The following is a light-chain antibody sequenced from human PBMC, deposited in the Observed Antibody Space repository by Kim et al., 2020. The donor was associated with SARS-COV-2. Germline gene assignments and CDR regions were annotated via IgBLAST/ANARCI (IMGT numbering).Light chain of an antibody. CDR1: QGINND. CDR3: QKYNGAPWT. J-gene: IGKJ1*01. V-gene: IGKV1-27*01. CDR2: AAS. Sequence: DIQMTQSPSSLSASVGDRVTITCRASQGINNDLAWYQQKPGKVPKVLIYAASALQSGVPSRFSGSGSGTDFTLNISSLQPEDVGTYYCQKYNGAPWTFGQGTKVDIK.